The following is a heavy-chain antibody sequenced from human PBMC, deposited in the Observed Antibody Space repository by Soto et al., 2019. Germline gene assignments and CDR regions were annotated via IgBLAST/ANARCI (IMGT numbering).Heavy chain of an antibody. D-gene: IGHD3-10*01. J-gene: IGHJ4*02. CDR3: AHTTRVFLPDLWLGELVD. Sequence: QITLKESGPTLVKPTQTLTLTCTFSGFSLSTSGVGVGWIRQPPGKSLEWLALIYWDDDKRYSPSLKSRLTITKDTSKNHVVLTMTNMDPVDTATYYCAHTTRVFLPDLWLGELVDWGQGTLVTVSS. CDR1: GFSLSTSGVG. CDR2: IYWDDDK. V-gene: IGHV2-5*02.